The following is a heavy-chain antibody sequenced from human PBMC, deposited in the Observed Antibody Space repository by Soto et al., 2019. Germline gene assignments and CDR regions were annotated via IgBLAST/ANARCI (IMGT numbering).Heavy chain of an antibody. V-gene: IGHV1-18*01. Sequence: QVQLVQSGAEVKKPGASVKVSCKASVYTFTSYGISWVRQAPGQGLEWMGWIGAYNGNTNYAQKLQGRVTMTTDTSKSTDKMELRSLRSDDTAVYYCARDPAAGTCDYWGQGTLVTVSA. CDR2: IGAYNGNT. CDR1: VYTFTSYG. D-gene: IGHD6-13*01. CDR3: ARDPAAGTCDY. J-gene: IGHJ4*02.